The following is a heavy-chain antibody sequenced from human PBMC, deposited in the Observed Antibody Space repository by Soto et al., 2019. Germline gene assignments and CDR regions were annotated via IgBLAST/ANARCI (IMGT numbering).Heavy chain of an antibody. CDR1: GFSFSESG. Sequence: QVQLVESGGGVVQPGKSLRLSCAASGFSFSESGMEWVRQAPGKGLEWVAAIWYDGSETYYGDSVKGRFTISRDNSKSTLYLQMSGLRAEDTAVYYCATVLAVAGTHHWGQGTLVTVSS. V-gene: IGHV3-33*01. D-gene: IGHD6-19*01. CDR2: IWYDGSET. CDR3: ATVLAVAGTHH. J-gene: IGHJ1*01.